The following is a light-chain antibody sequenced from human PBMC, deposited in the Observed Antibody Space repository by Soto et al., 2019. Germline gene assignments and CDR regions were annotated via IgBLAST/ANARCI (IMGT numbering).Light chain of an antibody. V-gene: IGKV3-11*01. J-gene: IGKJ4*01. Sequence: DIVLTQSPATLSLSPGERATLSCRASQSVSNSLAWYQQKPGQAPRLLIYDASNRATGIPVRFSGSGSGTDFTLTISSLEPEDFAFYYCQQRKDWPRLTFGGGTKVEIK. CDR3: QQRKDWPRLT. CDR2: DAS. CDR1: QSVSNS.